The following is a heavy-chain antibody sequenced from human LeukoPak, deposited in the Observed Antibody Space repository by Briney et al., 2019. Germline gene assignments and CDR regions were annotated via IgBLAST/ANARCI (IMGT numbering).Heavy chain of an antibody. CDR1: GGTSSSYS. Sequence: ASVKITCKASGGTSSSYSISCVRHAPGQGLVGVGGSIPIFGTANYAQKFLGRVTITADDSTSTAYMELSSLRSEDTAVYYCARAGGDDILTGYPYYYGMDVWGKGTTVTVSS. D-gene: IGHD3-9*01. CDR3: ARAGGDDILTGYPYYYGMDV. V-gene: IGHV1-69*13. CDR2: SIPIFGTA. J-gene: IGHJ6*04.